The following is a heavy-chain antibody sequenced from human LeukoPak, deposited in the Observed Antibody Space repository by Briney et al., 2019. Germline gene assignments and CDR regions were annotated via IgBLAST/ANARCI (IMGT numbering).Heavy chain of an antibody. CDR1: VFTVSRNY. D-gene: IGHD5-24*01. CDR2: IFRNGDT. V-gene: IGHV3-53*01. Sequence: PGGSLRLSCTASVFTVSRNYMLWVRQAPGKGLEWVSLIFRNGDTHYADSVKGRFTISRDTSKNTVALQINSPGVEATAMYYCTRDQMNYWGQGTLVTVSS. J-gene: IGHJ4*02. CDR3: TRDQMNY.